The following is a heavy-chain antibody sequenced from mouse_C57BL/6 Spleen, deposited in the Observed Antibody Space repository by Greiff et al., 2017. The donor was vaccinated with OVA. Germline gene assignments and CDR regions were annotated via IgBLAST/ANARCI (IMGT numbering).Heavy chain of an antibody. CDR2: IDPSDSET. D-gene: IGHD2-10*02. Sequence: VQLQQPGAELVRPGSSVKLSCKASGYTFTSYWMHWVKQRPIQGLEWIGNIDPSDSETHYNQKFKDKATLTVDKSSSTAYMQLSSLTSEDSAVYYCARGGYGNYEYFDDWGQGTTLTVSS. V-gene: IGHV1-52*01. CDR1: GYTFTSYW. J-gene: IGHJ2*01. CDR3: ARGGYGNYEYFDD.